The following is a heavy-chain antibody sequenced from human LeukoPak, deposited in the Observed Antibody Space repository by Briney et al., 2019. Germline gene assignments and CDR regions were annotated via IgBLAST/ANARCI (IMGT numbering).Heavy chain of an antibody. CDR1: GGTFSSYA. CDR3: ARVSGGNFDY. V-gene: IGHV1-69*04. CDR2: IIPIFGIA. J-gene: IGHJ4*02. Sequence: SVKVSCKASGGTFSSYAISWVRQAPGQGLEWMGRIIPIFGIANYAQKFQGRVTITADKSTSAAYMELSSLRSEDTAVYYCARVSGGNFDYWGQGTLVTVSS. D-gene: IGHD4-23*01.